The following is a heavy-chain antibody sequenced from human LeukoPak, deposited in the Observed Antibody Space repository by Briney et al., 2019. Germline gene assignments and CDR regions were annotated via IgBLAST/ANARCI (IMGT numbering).Heavy chain of an antibody. Sequence: PSETLSLTCTVSGGSISSSSYYWGWIRQPPGKGLEWIGSIYYSGSTYYNPSLKSRVTISVDTSKSQFSLKLRSVTAADTVVYYCALLWFGESNWFDPWGQGTLVTVSS. CDR1: GGSISSSSYY. CDR2: IYYSGST. D-gene: IGHD3-10*01. J-gene: IGHJ5*02. CDR3: ALLWFGESNWFDP. V-gene: IGHV4-39*01.